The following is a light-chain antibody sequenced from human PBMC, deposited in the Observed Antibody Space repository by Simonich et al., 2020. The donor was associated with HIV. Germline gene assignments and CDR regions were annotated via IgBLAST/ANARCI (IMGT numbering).Light chain of an antibody. V-gene: IGLV2-11*01. CDR1: SSDVGGYNY. CDR2: NVS. J-gene: IGLJ2*01. Sequence: QSALTQPRSVSGSPGQSVTISCTGTSSDVGGYNYVSWYQQHPGKAPKLMIYNVSKRPSGVPDRFSGSKSGNTASLTISGLQAEDEAVYYCCSYAASYTWVFGGGTKLTVL. CDR3: CSYAASYTWV.